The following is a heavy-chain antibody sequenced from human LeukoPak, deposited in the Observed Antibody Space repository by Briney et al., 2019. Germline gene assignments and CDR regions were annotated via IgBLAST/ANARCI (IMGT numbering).Heavy chain of an antibody. D-gene: IGHD6-13*01. Sequence: ASVKVSCKASGYTFTGYYMHWVRQAPGQGLEWMGRINPNSGGTNYAQKFQGRVTMTRDTSISTAYLERSRLRSDDTAVYYCAAIAAAGDNFDYWGQGTLVTVSS. CDR3: AAIAAAGDNFDY. CDR1: GYTFTGYY. CDR2: INPNSGGT. V-gene: IGHV1-2*06. J-gene: IGHJ4*02.